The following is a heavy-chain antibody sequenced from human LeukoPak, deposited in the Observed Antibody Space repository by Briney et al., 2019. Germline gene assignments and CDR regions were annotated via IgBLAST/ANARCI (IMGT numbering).Heavy chain of an antibody. Sequence: GGSPRLSCAASGFTFSSYGMSWVRQAPGKGLEWVSAISGSGGSTYYADSVKGRFTISRDNSKNTLYLQMNSLRAEDTAVYYCAKGGHYDLDYFDYWGQGTLVTVSS. CDR1: GFTFSSYG. V-gene: IGHV3-23*01. CDR2: ISGSGGST. CDR3: AKGGHYDLDYFDY. D-gene: IGHD3-16*01. J-gene: IGHJ4*02.